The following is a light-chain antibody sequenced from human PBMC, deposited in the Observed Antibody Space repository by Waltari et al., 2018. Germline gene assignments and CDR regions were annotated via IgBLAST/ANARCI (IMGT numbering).Light chain of an antibody. CDR3: QQYSSYPWT. CDR1: QRVNAW. J-gene: IGKJ1*01. CDR2: TVS. Sequence: DIQMTQSPSTLSASVGDRVTITCRASQRVNAWLAWYQQKPGKAPKFLFYTVSNLERGVPSRFSGSASGTEFTLAISSLQPEDFATYYCQQYSSYPWTFGQGT. V-gene: IGKV1-5*03.